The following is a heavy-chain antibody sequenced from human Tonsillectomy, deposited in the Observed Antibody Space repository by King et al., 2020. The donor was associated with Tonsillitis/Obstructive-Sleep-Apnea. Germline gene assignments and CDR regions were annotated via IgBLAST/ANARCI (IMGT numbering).Heavy chain of an antibody. CDR3: ARDGCSGGSCYPDY. CDR1: GGSISSGGYY. J-gene: IGHJ4*02. D-gene: IGHD2-15*01. Sequence: VQLQESGPGLVKPSQTLSLTCTVSGGSISSGGYYWSWIRQHPGKGLEWIGYIYYSGSTYYNPSLKSRVTISVDTSKNQFSLKLSSVTAADTAVYYCARDGCSGGSCYPDYWGQGTLVTVSS. CDR2: IYYSGST. V-gene: IGHV4-31*03.